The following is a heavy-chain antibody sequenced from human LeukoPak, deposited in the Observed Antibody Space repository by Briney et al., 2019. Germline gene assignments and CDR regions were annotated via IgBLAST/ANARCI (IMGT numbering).Heavy chain of an antibody. CDR3: ARARLIYGSGSQFGY. J-gene: IGHJ4*02. V-gene: IGHV1-46*01. CDR2: INPSGGST. D-gene: IGHD3-10*01. Sequence: GASVRVSCKASGYTFTSYYMHWVRQAPGQGLEWMGIINPSGGSTSYAQKFQGRVTMTRDTSTSTVYMELSSLRSEDTAVYYCARARLIYGSGSQFGYWGQGTLVTVSS. CDR1: GYTFTSYY.